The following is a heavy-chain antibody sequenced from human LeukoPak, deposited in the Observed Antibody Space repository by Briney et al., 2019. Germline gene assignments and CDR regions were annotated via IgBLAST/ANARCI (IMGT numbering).Heavy chain of an antibody. V-gene: IGHV3-21*04. J-gene: IGHJ4*02. D-gene: IGHD3-10*01. Sequence: IXXFTSYIYYADSLKARFTISRDNAKNSLYLQMNSLRAEDTAVYHCARVNKGYYGSGSYYNALGYWGQGTLVTVSS. CDR2: IXXFTSYI. CDR3: ARVNKGYYGSGSYYNALGY.